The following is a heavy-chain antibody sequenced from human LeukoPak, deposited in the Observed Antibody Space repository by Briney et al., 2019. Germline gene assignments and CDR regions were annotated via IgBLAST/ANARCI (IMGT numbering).Heavy chain of an antibody. Sequence: SETLSLTCTVSSGSLSTSNYYWGWVRQPPGTALEWLGNIFYSGSTYYSPSLKSRVTISLDTSRNQFSLKLNSVTAADTAVYYCARAEEDGYNYHYDYWGQGTLVTVSS. J-gene: IGHJ4*02. CDR3: ARAEEDGYNYHYDY. CDR1: SGSLSTSNYY. CDR2: IFYSGST. D-gene: IGHD5-24*01. V-gene: IGHV4-39*07.